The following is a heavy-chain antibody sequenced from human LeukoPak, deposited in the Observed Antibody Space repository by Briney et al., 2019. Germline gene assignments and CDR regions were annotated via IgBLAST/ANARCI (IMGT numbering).Heavy chain of an antibody. CDR2: ISSSSSAI. J-gene: IGHJ2*01. D-gene: IGHD1-26*01. V-gene: IGHV3-48*01. Sequence: GGSLRLSCAASGFTFSSYSMNWVRQAPGKGLEWVSYISSSSSAIYYADSVKGRFTISRDNAKNSLYLQMNSLRAEDTAVYYCARGLGGATLVDDWYFDLWGRGTLVTVSS. CDR3: ARGLGGATLVDDWYFDL. CDR1: GFTFSSYS.